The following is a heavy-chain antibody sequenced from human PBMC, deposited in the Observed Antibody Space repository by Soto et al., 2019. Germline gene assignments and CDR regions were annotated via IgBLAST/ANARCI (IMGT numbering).Heavy chain of an antibody. CDR1: GHKFINYY. CDR2: ISPNSGGT. CDR3: ARPPGYISDWYYFDL. V-gene: IGHV1-2*02. Sequence: ASVKVSCKASGHKFINYYMHWVRQAPGQGFEWMGRISPNSGGTNYAQKFQGRVSLIWAPPLKTAYMELSSLMSEDTAVYYCARPPGYISDWYYFDLWGRGTQVAVSS. J-gene: IGHJ4*02. D-gene: IGHD6-19*01.